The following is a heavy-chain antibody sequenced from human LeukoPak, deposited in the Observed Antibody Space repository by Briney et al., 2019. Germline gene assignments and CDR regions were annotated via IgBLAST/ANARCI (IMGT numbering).Heavy chain of an antibody. Sequence: ASVKVSCKASGYTFTSYYISWARQAPGQGLEWMGWISPYNANTNYAQKLQGRITMTTDTSTSTAYMELRSLRSDDTAVYYCARGPHSGWIDYWGQGTLVTVSS. CDR3: ARGPHSGWIDY. CDR1: GYTFTSYY. D-gene: IGHD6-19*01. V-gene: IGHV1-18*01. J-gene: IGHJ4*02. CDR2: ISPYNANT.